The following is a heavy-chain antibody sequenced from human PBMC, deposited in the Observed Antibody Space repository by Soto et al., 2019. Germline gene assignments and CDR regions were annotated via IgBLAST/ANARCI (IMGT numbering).Heavy chain of an antibody. V-gene: IGHV4-61*01. CDR3: ARIGWGGDS. CDR1: VGSVRTGSYH. CDR2: IPNNGSP. Sequence: SETLSLTCIVSVGSVRTGSYHWIWIRQPPGKGLEWIGFIPNNGSPDYNPSLKSRVVVSIDRSKNQFSLKVNSVTAADTAVYFCARIGWGGDSWGQGTLVTVSS. J-gene: IGHJ4*02. D-gene: IGHD7-27*01.